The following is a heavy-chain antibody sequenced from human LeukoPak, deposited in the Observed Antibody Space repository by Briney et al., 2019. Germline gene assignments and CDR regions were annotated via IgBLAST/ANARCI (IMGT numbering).Heavy chain of an antibody. CDR1: GGSISYYY. D-gene: IGHD3-22*01. V-gene: IGHV4-59*08. CDR2: IYYSGNT. J-gene: IGHJ4*02. Sequence: SETLSLTCTVSGGSISYYYWSWIRQPPVKVLEWIGYIYYSGNTNYNPSLKSRVTISVDMSKNQFSLKLSSVTAADTAVYYCARSDSSRYYYFWGQGTLVTVSS. CDR3: ARSDSSRYYYF.